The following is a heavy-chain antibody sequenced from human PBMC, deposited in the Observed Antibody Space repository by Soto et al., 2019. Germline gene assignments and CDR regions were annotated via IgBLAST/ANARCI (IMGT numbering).Heavy chain of an antibody. CDR1: GGSISSSSYY. CDR3: ARVCGYSGYDPWYYYYGMDL. D-gene: IGHD5-12*01. J-gene: IGHJ6*02. CDR2: IYYSGST. Sequence: QLQLQESGPGLVKPSETLSLTCTVSGGSISSSSYYWGWIRQPPGKGLEWIGSIYYSGSTYYNPSLKSRVTISVDTSKNQFSLKLSSVTAADTAVYYCARVCGYSGYDPWYYYYGMDLWGQGTTVTVSS. V-gene: IGHV4-39*01.